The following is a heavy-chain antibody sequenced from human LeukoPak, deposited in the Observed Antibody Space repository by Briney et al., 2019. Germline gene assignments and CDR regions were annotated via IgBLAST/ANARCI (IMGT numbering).Heavy chain of an antibody. CDR1: GGTFSSYA. V-gene: IGHV1-69*05. Sequence: SVKVSCKASGGTFSSYAISWVRQAPGQGLEWMGGIIPIFGTANYAQKFQGRVTITTDESTSTAYMELSSLRSEDTAVYYCARSSSIAARRGAFDYWGQGTLVTVSS. D-gene: IGHD6-6*01. J-gene: IGHJ4*02. CDR3: ARSSSIAARRGAFDY. CDR2: IIPIFGTA.